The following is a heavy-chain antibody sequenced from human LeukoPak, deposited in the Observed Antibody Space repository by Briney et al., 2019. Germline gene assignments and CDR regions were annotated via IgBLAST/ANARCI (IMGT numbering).Heavy chain of an antibody. Sequence: PGGSLRLSCAASGFTFDDYAMHWVRHAPGKGLEWVSGISWNSGSIGYADSVKGRFTISRDNAKNSLYLQMNSLRAEDTALHYCAKDTSYYYDSNDAFDIWGQGTMVTVSS. V-gene: IGHV3-9*01. J-gene: IGHJ3*02. D-gene: IGHD3-22*01. CDR2: ISWNSGSI. CDR3: AKDTSYYYDSNDAFDI. CDR1: GFTFDDYA.